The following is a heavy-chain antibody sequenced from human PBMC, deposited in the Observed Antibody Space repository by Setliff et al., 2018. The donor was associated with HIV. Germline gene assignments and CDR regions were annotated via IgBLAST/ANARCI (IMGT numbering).Heavy chain of an antibody. V-gene: IGHV1-46*01. Sequence: AAVKVSCKASGYTFTSYYIHWVRQAPGQGLEWMGVIHPSGGSTSYAQSFQDRVTMTRDTSTSTVYMELSSLRSEDTAVYYCARVRYCSGGSCYGGEYWFDPWGQGTLVTVSS. CDR3: ARVRYCSGGSCYGGEYWFDP. J-gene: IGHJ5*02. CDR2: IHPSGGST. CDR1: GYTFTSYY. D-gene: IGHD2-15*01.